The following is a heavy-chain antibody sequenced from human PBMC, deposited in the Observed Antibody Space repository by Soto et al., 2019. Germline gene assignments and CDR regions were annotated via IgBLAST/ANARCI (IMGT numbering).Heavy chain of an antibody. CDR1: GGSISRYY. CDR3: ARDFKKLEGDDIDI. J-gene: IGHJ3*02. D-gene: IGHD3-9*01. V-gene: IGHV4-4*07. Sequence: SETLSLTCTVSGGSISRYYWSWIRQPAGKGLEWIGRIYTSGSTNYNPSLKSRVTMSVDTSKNQFSLKLSSVTAADTAVYYCARDFKKLEGDDIDIWAQRTVLTVSS. CDR2: IYTSGST.